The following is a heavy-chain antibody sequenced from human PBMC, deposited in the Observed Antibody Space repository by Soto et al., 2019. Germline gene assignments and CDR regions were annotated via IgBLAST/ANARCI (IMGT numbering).Heavy chain of an antibody. CDR1: GFTFSSYA. CDR3: ARDYLAGVLRH. D-gene: IGHD3-3*01. V-gene: IGHV3-30-3*01. J-gene: IGHJ6*02. Sequence: GGSPRLSCAASGFTFSSYAMHWVRQAPGKGLEWVAVISYDGSNKYYADSVKGRFTISRDNSKNTLYLQMNSLRAGDTAVYYCARDYLAGVLRHWGQGTTVTVSS. CDR2: ISYDGSNK.